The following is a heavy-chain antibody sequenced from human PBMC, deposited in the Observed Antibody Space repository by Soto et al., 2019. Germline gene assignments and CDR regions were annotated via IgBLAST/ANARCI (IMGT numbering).Heavy chain of an antibody. Sequence: ASVKVSCKPSGYSFSNFYVHWVRQAPGQGLEWMGIIDPSSGTTSYTQKFQERVTMTRDTSMSTVYMGLSRLRSGDTAVYYCARGSVVVPNGLIAGMDVWGLGTTVTVS. CDR1: GYSFSNFY. J-gene: IGHJ6*02. CDR3: ARGSVVVPNGLIAGMDV. D-gene: IGHD2-15*01. V-gene: IGHV1-46*01. CDR2: IDPSSGTT.